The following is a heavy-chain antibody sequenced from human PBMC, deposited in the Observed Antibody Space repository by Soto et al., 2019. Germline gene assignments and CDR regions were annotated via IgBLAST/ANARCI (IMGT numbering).Heavy chain of an antibody. D-gene: IGHD3-3*01. Sequence: GGSLRHSCAASGLTFSSYAMHWVRQAPGKGLEWVAVISYDGSNKYYADSVKGRFTISRDNSKNTLYLQMNSLRAADTAVYYCARVSGANYDFWGGYSGFAYYGMDVWGQGTTVTVSS. J-gene: IGHJ6*02. V-gene: IGHV3-30-3*01. CDR1: GLTFSSYA. CDR3: ARVSGANYDFWGGYSGFAYYGMDV. CDR2: ISYDGSNK.